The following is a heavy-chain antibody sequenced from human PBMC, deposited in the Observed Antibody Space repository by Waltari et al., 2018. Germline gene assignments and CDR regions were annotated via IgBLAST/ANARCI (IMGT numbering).Heavy chain of an antibody. V-gene: IGHV4-34*01. CDR2: INHSGST. J-gene: IGHJ4*02. CDR1: GGSFSGYY. Sequence: QVQLQQWGAGLLKPSETLSLTCAVYGGSFSGYYWSWIRQPPGKGLEWIGEINHSGSTNYNPSLKSRVTISVDTSKNQFSLKLSSVTAADTAVYYCARNMNEREGGVPVDYWGQGTLVTVSS. D-gene: IGHD1-1*01. CDR3: ARNMNEREGGVPVDY.